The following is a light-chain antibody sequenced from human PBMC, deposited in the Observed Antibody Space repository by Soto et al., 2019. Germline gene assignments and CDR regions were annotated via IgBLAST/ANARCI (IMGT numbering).Light chain of an antibody. V-gene: IGKV3-20*01. CDR3: QQYGSSPI. J-gene: IGKJ1*01. Sequence: EIVMTQAPATLSVSPGGRSTLSCRARQSVSNNLAWYQQKPGQAPRFLIYGASTRPTGIPDRFSGSGSGTDFTLTISRLEPEDFAVYSCQQYGSSPILGQGSKVDIK. CDR2: GAS. CDR1: QSVSNN.